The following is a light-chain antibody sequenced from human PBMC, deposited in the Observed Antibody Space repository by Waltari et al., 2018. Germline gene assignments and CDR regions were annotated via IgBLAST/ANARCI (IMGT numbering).Light chain of an antibody. CDR2: AAS. V-gene: IGKV3-15*01. J-gene: IGKJ5*01. CDR1: PSVSTK. CDR3: QQYEKWPTT. Sequence: IVVTQSPASLSVSPGERATLSCRASPSVSTKLGWYQQRPGQAPRLLIYAASTRAIGIPARFSGGGSGTEFTLTISSLQSEDLGIYYCQQYEKWPTTFGQGTRLDSK.